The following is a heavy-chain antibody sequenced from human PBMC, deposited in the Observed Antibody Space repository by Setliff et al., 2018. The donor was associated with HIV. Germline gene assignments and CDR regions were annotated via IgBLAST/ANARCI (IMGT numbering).Heavy chain of an antibody. CDR3: ARLRIAVAGTLYWYFDL. CDR2: LYYSGST. Sequence: PSETLSLTCTVSGGSISSSSYYWGWIRQPPGKGLEWIGSLYYSGSTYYNPSLKSRVTMSVDTSKNQFSLKLSSVTAADTAVYYCARLRIAVAGTLYWYFDLWGRGTLVTVSS. CDR1: GGSISSSSYY. D-gene: IGHD6-19*01. V-gene: IGHV4-39*01. J-gene: IGHJ2*01.